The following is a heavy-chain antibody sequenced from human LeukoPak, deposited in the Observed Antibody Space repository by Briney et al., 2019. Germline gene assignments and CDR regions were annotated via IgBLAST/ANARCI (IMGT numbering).Heavy chain of an antibody. CDR2: IKQDGSEK. CDR3: ARGQMVWSGYYTGNFDY. V-gene: IGHV3-7*01. D-gene: IGHD3-3*01. J-gene: IGHJ4*02. Sequence: GGSLRLSCAASGFTFSDYWMTWVCQAPGKGLEWVANIKQDGSEKYYVDSVKGRFTISRDNAKNSLYLQMNSLRAEDTAVYYCARGQMVWSGYYTGNFDYWGQGTLVTVSS. CDR1: GFTFSDYW.